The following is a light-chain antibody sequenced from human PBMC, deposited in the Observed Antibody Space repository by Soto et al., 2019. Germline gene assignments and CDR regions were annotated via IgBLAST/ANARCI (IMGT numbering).Light chain of an antibody. CDR3: SSYTSSSTLV. CDR2: DVS. Sequence: QSALTQPASVSGSPGQSITISCTGTSSDVGGYNYVSWYQQHPGKATKLMLYDVSHRPSGVSNRFSGSKSGNTASLTISGLQAEDEADYYCSSYTSSSTLVFGPGTKLTVL. J-gene: IGLJ1*01. CDR1: SSDVGGYNY. V-gene: IGLV2-14*01.